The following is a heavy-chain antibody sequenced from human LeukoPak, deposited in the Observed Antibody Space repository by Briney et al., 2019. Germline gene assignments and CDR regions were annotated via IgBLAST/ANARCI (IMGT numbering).Heavy chain of an antibody. CDR2: INPSGGST. Sequence: ASVKVSCKASGYTFTSYYMHWVRQAPGQGLEWMGIINPSGGSTSYAQKFQGRVTMTRDTSTSTVYMELSSLRAEDTAVYYCAKDLGIVGATGDYWGQGTLVTVSS. CDR3: AKDLGIVGATGDY. D-gene: IGHD1-26*01. J-gene: IGHJ4*02. V-gene: IGHV1-46*01. CDR1: GYTFTSYY.